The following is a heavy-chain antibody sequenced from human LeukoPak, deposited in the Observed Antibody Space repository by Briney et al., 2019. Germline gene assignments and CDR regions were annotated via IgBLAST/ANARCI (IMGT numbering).Heavy chain of an antibody. J-gene: IGHJ4*02. D-gene: IGHD6-13*01. CDR2: IYYSGST. CDR1: GGSISSYY. CDR3: ARRGSSWYAQFDY. Sequence: KPSETLSLTCTVSGGSISSYYWSWIRQPPGKGLEWIGYIYYSGSTNYNPSLKSRVTISVDTSKDQFSLKLSSVTAADTAVYYCARRGSSWYAQFDYWGQGTLVTVSS. V-gene: IGHV4-59*08.